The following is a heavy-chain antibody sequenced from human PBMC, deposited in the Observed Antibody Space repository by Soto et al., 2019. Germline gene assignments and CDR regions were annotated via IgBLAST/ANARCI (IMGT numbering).Heavy chain of an antibody. D-gene: IGHD2-2*01. V-gene: IGHV1-24*01. J-gene: IGHJ3*02. CDR2: FDPEDGET. Sequence: ASVKVSCKVSGYTLTELSMHWVRQAPGKGLEWMGGFDPEDGETIYAQKFQGRVTMTEDTSTDTAYMELISLRSEDTAVYDCATPLGYCSSTSCCDAFDIWGQGTMVTVSS. CDR3: ATPLGYCSSTSCCDAFDI. CDR1: GYTLTELS.